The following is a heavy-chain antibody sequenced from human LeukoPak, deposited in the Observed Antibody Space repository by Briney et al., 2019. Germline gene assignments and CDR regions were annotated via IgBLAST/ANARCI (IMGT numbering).Heavy chain of an antibody. CDR2: ISYDGSNK. J-gene: IGHJ4*02. Sequence: GGSLRLSCAASGFTFSSFGMHWVRQAPGKGLEWVTLISYDGSNKYCADSVKGRFTISRDNSKNTVYLQMNSLRAEDTAVYYCAKPPNSYCSGGSCYSGFDCWGQGTLVTVSS. D-gene: IGHD2-15*01. V-gene: IGHV3-30*18. CDR1: GFTFSSFG. CDR3: AKPPNSYCSGGSCYSGFDC.